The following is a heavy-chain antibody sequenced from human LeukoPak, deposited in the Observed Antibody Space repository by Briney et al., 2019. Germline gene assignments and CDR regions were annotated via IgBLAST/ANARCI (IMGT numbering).Heavy chain of an antibody. CDR2: ISSSSSTI. CDR3: ARDEWDHYDSSGYYRANWFDP. D-gene: IGHD3-22*01. V-gene: IGHV3-48*01. J-gene: IGHJ5*02. Sequence: GGSLRLSCAASGFTFSSYSMNWVRQAPGKGLEWVSYISSSSSTIYYADSVKGRFTISRDNAKNSLYLQMNSLRAEDTAVYYCARDEWDHYDSSGYYRANWFDPWGQGTLVTVSS. CDR1: GFTFSSYS.